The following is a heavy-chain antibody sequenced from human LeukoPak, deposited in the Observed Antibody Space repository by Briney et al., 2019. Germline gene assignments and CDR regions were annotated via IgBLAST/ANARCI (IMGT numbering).Heavy chain of an antibody. J-gene: IGHJ4*01. CDR1: GFTVRSYY. CDR2: IDSGGST. D-gene: IGHD3-3*01. V-gene: IGHV3-66*02. Sequence: GGSLRLSCTVSGFTVRSYYMSWVRQAPGKGLEWVSIIDSGGSTYYADSVKGRFTISRDNSKNTVFLQMNSLRAEDTAVYYCARDPYSKIFGGWGHGTLVTVSS. CDR3: ARDPYSKIFGG.